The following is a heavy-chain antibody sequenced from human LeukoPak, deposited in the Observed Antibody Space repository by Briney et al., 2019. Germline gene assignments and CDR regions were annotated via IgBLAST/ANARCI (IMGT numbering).Heavy chain of an antibody. CDR3: TRARYSSSSHWFDP. V-gene: IGHV3-49*03. CDR2: IRSKAYGGTT. Sequence: QPGGSLRLSCTASGFTFGDYAMSWFRQAPGKGLEWVGFIRSKAYGGTTEYAASVKGRFTISRDDSKSIAYLQMNSLKTEDTAVYYCTRARYSSSSHWFDPWGQGTLVTVSS. CDR1: GFTFGDYA. J-gene: IGHJ5*02. D-gene: IGHD6-6*01.